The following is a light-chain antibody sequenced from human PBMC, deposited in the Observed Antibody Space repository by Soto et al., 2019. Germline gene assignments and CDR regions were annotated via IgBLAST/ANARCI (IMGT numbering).Light chain of an antibody. J-gene: IGKJ1*01. CDR1: QTVLDILNNKDY. V-gene: IGKV4-1*01. CDR2: WAS. CDR3: QQYYRTPRT. Sequence: DIGMTHSPDALAVSLVERATINCNSSQTVLDILNNKDYLTWYQQTPGQPPKLLIYWASTRKLRVPDRFSGSGSGTDITLTIRRLQAEDVEVYYFQQYYRTPRTFVHGYKV.